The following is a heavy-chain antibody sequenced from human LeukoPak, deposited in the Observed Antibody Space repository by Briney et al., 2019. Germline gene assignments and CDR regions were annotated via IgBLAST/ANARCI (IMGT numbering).Heavy chain of an antibody. CDR2: ISYDGSNK. CDR3: AKESNYYDSSGYLHGMDV. V-gene: IGHV3-30*18. CDR1: GFTFSSYG. J-gene: IGHJ6*02. Sequence: PGGSLRLSCAASGFTFSSYGMHWVRQAPGKGLEWVAVISYDGSNKYYADSVKGRFTISRDNSKNTLYLQMNSLRAEDTAVYYCAKESNYYDSSGYLHGMDVWGQGTTVTVSS. D-gene: IGHD3-22*01.